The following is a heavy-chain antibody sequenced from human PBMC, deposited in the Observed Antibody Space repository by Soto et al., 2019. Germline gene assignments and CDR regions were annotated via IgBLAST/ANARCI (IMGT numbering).Heavy chain of an antibody. V-gene: IGHV4-39*01. CDR2: IYYSGST. Sequence: SETLSLTCTASGGSISSSSYYWGWIRQPPGKGLEWIGSIYYSGSTYYNPSLKSRVTISVDTSKNQFSLKLSSVTAADTAVYYCARQVSSGWYWGQGTLVTVSS. CDR3: ARQVSSGWY. CDR1: GGSISSSSYY. J-gene: IGHJ4*02. D-gene: IGHD6-19*01.